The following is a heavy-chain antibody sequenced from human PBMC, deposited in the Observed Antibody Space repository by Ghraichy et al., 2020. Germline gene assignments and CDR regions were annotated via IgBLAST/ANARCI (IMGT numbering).Heavy chain of an antibody. V-gene: IGHV4-38-2*02. D-gene: IGHD5-18*01. CDR1: GYAISSGYY. CDR2: IYHSGST. J-gene: IGHJ5*02. Sequence: SETLSLTCTVSGYAISSGYYWGWIRQPPGKGLEWIGSIYHSGSTYYNPSLKSRVTISVDTSKNQFSLKLSSVTAAETAVYYCARGDTGYSYGSFDPWGQGTLVTVSS. CDR3: ARGDTGYSYGSFDP.